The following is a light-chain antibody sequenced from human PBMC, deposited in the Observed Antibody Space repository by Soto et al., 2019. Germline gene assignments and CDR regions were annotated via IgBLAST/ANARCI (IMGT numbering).Light chain of an antibody. J-gene: IGKJ3*01. CDR3: RQYDASPLT. CDR2: AAS. CDR1: QSLSTNS. Sequence: EIVLTQSPGTLSLSPGERATLSCRASQSLSTNSLAWYQQKPGQTPRLLIYAASTRDTDIPDRFNGSGSGTDFALIISRLEPGDFARCYCRQYDASPLTLGPGTEVDSK. V-gene: IGKV3-20*01.